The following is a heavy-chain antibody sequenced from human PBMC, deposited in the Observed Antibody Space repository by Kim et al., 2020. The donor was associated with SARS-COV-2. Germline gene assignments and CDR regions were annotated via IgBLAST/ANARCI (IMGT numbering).Heavy chain of an antibody. D-gene: IGHD3-9*01. J-gene: IGHJ4*02. CDR1: GYTFTSYA. CDR3: ARSGGILRYFDWKQMGY. CDR2: INAGNGNT. Sequence: ASVKVSCKASGYTFTSYAMHWVRQAPGQRLEWMGWINAGNGNTKYSQKFQGRVTITRDTSASTAYMELSSLRSEDTAVYYCARSGGILRYFDWKQMGYWGQGTLVTVSS. V-gene: IGHV1-3*01.